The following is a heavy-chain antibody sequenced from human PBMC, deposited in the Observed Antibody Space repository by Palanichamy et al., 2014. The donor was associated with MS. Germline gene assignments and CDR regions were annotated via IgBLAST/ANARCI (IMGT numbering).Heavy chain of an antibody. D-gene: IGHD6-19*01. J-gene: IGHJ4*02. Sequence: QVQLQQWGAGLLKPSETLSPTCDVYGGSFSGYYWSWIRQPPGKGLEWIGEINHSGSTNYNPSLKSRVTISVDTSKNQFPLRLSSVTAADTAVYYCARGRVAVAGIRPSYFDYWGQGTLVTVSS. CDR1: GGSFSGYY. CDR2: INHSGST. CDR3: ARGRVAVAGIRPSYFDY. V-gene: IGHV4-34*01.